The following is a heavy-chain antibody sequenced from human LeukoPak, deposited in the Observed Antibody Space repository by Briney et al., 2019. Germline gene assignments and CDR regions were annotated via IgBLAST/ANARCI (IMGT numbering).Heavy chain of an antibody. D-gene: IGHD3-10*01. CDR2: ITYDGYYK. V-gene: IGHV3-30*03. J-gene: IGHJ4*02. Sequence: GGSLRLSCAASGFTFTSYGMHWVRQSPDKGLEWVALITYDGYYKYYSDSVKGRFTISSDTSKNTLYLQMNSLRAEDTAVYYCARDLSPVVRASPMGYWGQGTLVTVSS. CDR3: ARDLSPVVRASPMGY. CDR1: GFTFTSYG.